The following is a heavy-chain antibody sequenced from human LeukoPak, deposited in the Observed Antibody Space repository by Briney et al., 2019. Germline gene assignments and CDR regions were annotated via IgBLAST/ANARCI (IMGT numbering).Heavy chain of an antibody. CDR2: IYYSGST. D-gene: IGHD6-13*01. V-gene: IGHV4-59*01. Sequence: PSETLSLTCTVSGGSISSYYWSGLRQPPGKGLELIGDIYYSGSTNYNPSLKSRVTISADTSKNQFSLKVRSVTAADTAVYYCARDPPQPGITAAGYFDLWGRGTLVTVSS. CDR3: ARDPPQPGITAAGYFDL. CDR1: GGSISSYY. J-gene: IGHJ2*01.